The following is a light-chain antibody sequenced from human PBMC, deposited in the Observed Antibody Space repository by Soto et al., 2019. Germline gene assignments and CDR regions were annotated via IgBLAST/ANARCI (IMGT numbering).Light chain of an antibody. CDR1: SSDVGGYNY. J-gene: IGLJ2*01. CDR3: SSYTSSSTGVV. CDR2: DVS. V-gene: IGLV2-14*01. Sequence: QLVLTQPASVSGSPGQSITISCTGTSSDVGGYNYVSWYQQHPGKAPKLMIYDVSNRPSGVSNRFSGSKSGNTASLTISGLQAEDEADYYCSSYTSSSTGVVFGGGTQLTVL.